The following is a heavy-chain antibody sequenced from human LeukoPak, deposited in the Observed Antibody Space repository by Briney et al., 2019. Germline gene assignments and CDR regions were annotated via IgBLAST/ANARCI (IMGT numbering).Heavy chain of an antibody. CDR2: IRSKAYGGTT. Sequence: PGGSLRLSCTASGFTFGDYAMSWFRQAPGKGLEWVGFIRSKAYGGTTEYAASVKGRFTISRDDSKSIAYLQMNSLKTEDTAVYYCTRDRYLGYSMYINWFDPWGQGTLVTVSS. D-gene: IGHD6-13*01. CDR3: TRDRYLGYSMYINWFDP. J-gene: IGHJ5*02. CDR1: GFTFGDYA. V-gene: IGHV3-49*03.